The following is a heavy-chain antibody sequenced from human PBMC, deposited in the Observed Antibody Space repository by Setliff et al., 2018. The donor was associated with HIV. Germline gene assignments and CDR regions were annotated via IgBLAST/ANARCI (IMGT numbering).Heavy chain of an antibody. D-gene: IGHD5-18*01. CDR2: INHSGST. CDR3: ARRDGYSYGFYFDY. J-gene: IGHJ4*02. CDR1: GGSFSGYY. Sequence: PLETLSLTCAVYGGSFSGYYWSWIRQPPGKGLEWIGEINHSGSTNYNPSLKSRLTISVDTSKNQFSLKLSSVTAADTAVYYCARRDGYSYGFYFDYWGQGTLVTVSS. V-gene: IGHV4-34*01.